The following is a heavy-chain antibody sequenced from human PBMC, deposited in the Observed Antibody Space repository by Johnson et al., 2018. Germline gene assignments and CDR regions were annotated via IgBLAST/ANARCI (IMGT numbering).Heavy chain of an antibody. CDR3: ARDHDYGDDRVSYYYGKDG. CDR2: ISSSSSYI. V-gene: IGHV3-21*01. D-gene: IGHD4-17*01. J-gene: IGHJ6*02. Sequence: VQLVESGGGLVQPGGSLRLSCAASGFTFSSYAMSWVRQAPGKGLEWVSSISSSSSYIYYADSVKGRFTISRDNAKNSLYLQMNSLRAEDTAGYYCARDHDYGDDRVSYYYGKDGWGQGTTVTVSS. CDR1: GFTFSSYA.